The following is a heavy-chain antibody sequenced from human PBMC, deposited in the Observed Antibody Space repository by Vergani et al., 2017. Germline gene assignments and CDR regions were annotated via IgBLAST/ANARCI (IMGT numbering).Heavy chain of an antibody. J-gene: IGHJ4*02. CDR3: ARGSGIAAAGTGY. CDR1: GYIFKNYY. CDR2: LNPTTGHT. V-gene: IGHV1-46*02. D-gene: IGHD6-13*01. Sequence: VQLVQSGAEVRKPGASVTVPCTASGYIFKNYYIHWLRQAPGQAFEWMGILNPTTGHTTSAQKFQGRVTITADESTSTAYMELSSLRSEDTAVYYCARGSGIAAAGTGYWGQGTLVTVSS.